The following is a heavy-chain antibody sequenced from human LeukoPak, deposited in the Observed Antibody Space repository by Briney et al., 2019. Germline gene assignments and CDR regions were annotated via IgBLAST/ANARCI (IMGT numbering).Heavy chain of an antibody. CDR1: GFTVRSNY. D-gene: IGHD6-19*01. Sequence: PGGSLRLSCEASGFTVRSNYMSWVRQAPGKGLEWVSVIYSGGNTYYADSVKGRFTISRDNSKNTVYLQMNSLRVEDTAVYYCARVGYSSGWIRNWGQGTLVTVSS. J-gene: IGHJ4*02. V-gene: IGHV3-66*01. CDR3: ARVGYSSGWIRN. CDR2: IYSGGNT.